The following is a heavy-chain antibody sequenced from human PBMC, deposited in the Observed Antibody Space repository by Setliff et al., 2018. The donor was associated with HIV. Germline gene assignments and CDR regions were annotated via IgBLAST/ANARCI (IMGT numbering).Heavy chain of an antibody. CDR3: ARDTSFGY. V-gene: IGHV4-59*01. CDR2: IYYSGST. CDR1: GGSISSYY. J-gene: IGHJ4*02. Sequence: SETLSLTCTVSGGSISSYYWSWIRQPPGKGLEWIGYIYYSGSTNYNPSLKSRDTISVDTSKNQFSLKLTSVTAADTAVYFCARDTSFGYWGQGTLVTVSS.